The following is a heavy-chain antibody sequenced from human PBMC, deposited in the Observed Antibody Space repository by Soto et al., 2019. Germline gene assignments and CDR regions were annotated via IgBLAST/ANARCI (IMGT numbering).Heavy chain of an antibody. J-gene: IGHJ6*02. D-gene: IGHD2-15*01. CDR2: ISFDGGNK. CDR1: RFSFSSYG. Sequence: QVQLVESGGDLVQPGRSLRLSCAASRFSFSSYGMHWVRQAPGKGLEWLAIISFDGGNKYYADSVRGRFTISRDNSVDTVYLQMISLRPEDTAVYYCAKDTGIGFSGPPVYGIDVWGQGTTVTVSS. CDR3: AKDTGIGFSGPPVYGIDV. V-gene: IGHV3-30*18.